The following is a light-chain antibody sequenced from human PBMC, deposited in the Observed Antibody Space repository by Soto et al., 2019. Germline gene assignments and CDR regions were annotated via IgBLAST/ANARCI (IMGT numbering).Light chain of an antibody. Sequence: EIVLTQSPATLSLSPGERATLSCRASQSISSYLGWYQQKPGQAPRLLIYDASNRAAGIPARFSGSGSGTDFTRIISSLEPEDFAVDYCQQRSKWPLTFGGGTKVEIK. CDR3: QQRSKWPLT. CDR2: DAS. V-gene: IGKV3-11*01. J-gene: IGKJ4*01. CDR1: QSISSY.